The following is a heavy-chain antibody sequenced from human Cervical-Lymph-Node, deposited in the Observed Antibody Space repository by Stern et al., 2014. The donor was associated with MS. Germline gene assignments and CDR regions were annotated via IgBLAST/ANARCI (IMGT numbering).Heavy chain of an antibody. CDR2: IRGTPYGRTT. CDR1: GFTFGDYG. Sequence: EVQLEESGGGLVQPGRSLRLSCTASGFTFGDYGMSWFRQAPGKGLEWVGFIRGTPYGRTTEYAASVKGSFIIARDDSKSIAYLQMNSLKTEDTAVYYCTRTRVTDPFDPWGQGTLVTVSS. J-gene: IGHJ5*02. CDR3: TRTRVTDPFDP. V-gene: IGHV3-49*03. D-gene: IGHD2-21*02.